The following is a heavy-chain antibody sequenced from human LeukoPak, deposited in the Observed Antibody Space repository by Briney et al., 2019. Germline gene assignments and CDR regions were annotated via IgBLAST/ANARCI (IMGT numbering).Heavy chain of an antibody. D-gene: IGHD2-15*01. V-gene: IGHV3-48*03. CDR1: GFNFRDYE. Sequence: GGSLRLSCAASGFNFRDYEMNWVRQAPGKELEWISYIHTGGTNIQYTDSVKGRFTISRDNAKNSLYLQMNSLRAEDTAVYYCATSSWDIWGQGTLFTVSS. CDR2: IHTGGTNI. CDR3: ATSSWDI. J-gene: IGHJ4*02.